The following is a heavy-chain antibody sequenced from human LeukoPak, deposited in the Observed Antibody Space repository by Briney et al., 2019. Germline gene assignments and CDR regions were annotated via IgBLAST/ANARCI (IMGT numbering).Heavy chain of an antibody. CDR2: TNSDMSDM. J-gene: IGHJ4*02. V-gene: IGHV3-74*01. Sequence: GGSLRLSCVASGFAFGTYWMHWVRQVPVQGLLWVARTNSDMSDMIYADSVKGRFIISRDNAKSTLFLQMNTLRLDDSAVYYCAGGVASRLLDYWGRGTLVTVSS. D-gene: IGHD4-11*01. CDR1: GFAFGTYW. CDR3: AGGVASRLLDY.